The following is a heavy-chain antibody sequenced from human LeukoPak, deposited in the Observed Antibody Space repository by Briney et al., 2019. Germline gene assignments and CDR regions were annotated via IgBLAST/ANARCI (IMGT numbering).Heavy chain of an antibody. V-gene: IGHV5-51*01. CDR1: GYSFTRYW. Sequence: GESLKISCKGSGYSFTRYWIGCVRQMPGKGLEWMGIIYPGDSDTRYSPSFQGQVTISADKSISTAYLQWSSLKASDTAMYYCARPEKVDSSGYFLSDDAFDIWGQGTMVTVSS. D-gene: IGHD3-22*01. CDR3: ARPEKVDSSGYFLSDDAFDI. CDR2: IYPGDSDT. J-gene: IGHJ3*02.